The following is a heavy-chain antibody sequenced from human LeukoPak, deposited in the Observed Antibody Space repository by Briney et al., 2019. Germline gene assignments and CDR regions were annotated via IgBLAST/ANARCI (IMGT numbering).Heavy chain of an antibody. D-gene: IGHD5-18*01. CDR1: GGSISSGTYH. J-gene: IGHJ3*02. CDR2: IYTSGST. V-gene: IGHV4-61*02. Sequence: PSETLSLTCTVSGGSISSGTYHWSWIRQPAGKGLEWIGRIYTSGSTNYNPSLKSRVTISVDPSKNQFSLKLSSVTAADTAVYYCARGPLIQNAFDIWGQGTMVTVSS. CDR3: ARGPLIQNAFDI.